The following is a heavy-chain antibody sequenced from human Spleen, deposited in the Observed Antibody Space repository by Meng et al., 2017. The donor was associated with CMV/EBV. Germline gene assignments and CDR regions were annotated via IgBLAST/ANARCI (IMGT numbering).Heavy chain of an antibody. J-gene: IGHJ5*02. CDR2: INHSGST. CDR3: ARARTRKSGTINWFDP. D-gene: IGHD1-14*01. V-gene: IGHV4-34*01. CDR1: GGSFSGYY. Sequence: YGGSFSGYYWSWIRQPPGKGLEWIGEINHSGSTNCSPSLKSRVTISVDTSKNQFSLKLSSVTAADTAVYYCARARTRKSGTINWFDPWGQGTLVTVSS.